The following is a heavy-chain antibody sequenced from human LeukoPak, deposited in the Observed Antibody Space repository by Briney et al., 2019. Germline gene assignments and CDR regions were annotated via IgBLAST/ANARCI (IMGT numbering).Heavy chain of an antibody. J-gene: IGHJ4*02. CDR1: GGTFSSYA. V-gene: IGHV1-69*13. CDR2: IIPIFGTA. CDR3: ARDLTEYSYGYLGY. D-gene: IGHD5-18*01. Sequence: SVKVSCKASGGTFSSYAISWVRQAPGQGLEWMGGIIPIFGTANYAQKFQGRVTITADESTSTAYMELSSLRSEDTAVYYCARDLTEYSYGYLGYWGQGTLVTVSS.